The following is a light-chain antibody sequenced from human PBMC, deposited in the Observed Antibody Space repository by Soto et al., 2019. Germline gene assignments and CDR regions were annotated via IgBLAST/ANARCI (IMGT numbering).Light chain of an antibody. CDR3: QHSYSTFT. CDR2: AAS. J-gene: IGKJ3*01. V-gene: IGKV1-39*01. CDR1: QSISSY. Sequence: DLQMTQSPSSLSASVGDRVTITCRASQSISSYLNWYQQKPGKAPKLLIYAASSLQSGVPSRFRGSGSGTDFTLTISILQPEDFATYYCQHSYSTFTFGPLTKVDIK.